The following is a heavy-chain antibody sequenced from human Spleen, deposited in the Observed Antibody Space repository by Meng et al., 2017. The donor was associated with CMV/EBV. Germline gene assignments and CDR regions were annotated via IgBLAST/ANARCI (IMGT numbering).Heavy chain of an antibody. V-gene: IGHV3-30*04. CDR2: ISDDGDIK. CDR3: ARVQNEYSSSYYHRFFDY. J-gene: IGHJ4*02. Sequence: GESLKISCAASGFTFSRYAIHWVRQAPGKGLEWVAVISDDGDIKYYADSVKGRFTISRDNSRSTLYLQMSSLSAEDTAVYYCARVQNEYSSSYYHRFFDYWGQGTLVTVSS. D-gene: IGHD6-19*01. CDR1: GFTFSRYA.